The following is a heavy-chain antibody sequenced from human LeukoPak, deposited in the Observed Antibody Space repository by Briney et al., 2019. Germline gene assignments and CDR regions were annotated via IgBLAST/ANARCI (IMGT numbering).Heavy chain of an antibody. V-gene: IGHV1-18*01. Sequence: ASVKVSCKASGYTLTSYGISWVRQAPGQGLEWMGWISAYNGNTNYAQKLQGRVTMTTDTSTSTAYMELRSLRSDDTAVYYCARDYDSSGYYKFNWFDPWGQGTLVTVSS. D-gene: IGHD3-22*01. CDR2: ISAYNGNT. J-gene: IGHJ5*02. CDR3: ARDYDSSGYYKFNWFDP. CDR1: GYTLTSYG.